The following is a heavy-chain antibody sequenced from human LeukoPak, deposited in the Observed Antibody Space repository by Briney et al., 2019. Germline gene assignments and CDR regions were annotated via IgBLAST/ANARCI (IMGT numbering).Heavy chain of an antibody. CDR2: INPSGGST. J-gene: IGHJ5*02. V-gene: IGHV1-46*03. D-gene: IGHD3-10*01. CDR1: GYTFTSYY. Sequence: ASVKVSCKASGYTFTSYYMHWVRQAPGQGLEWMGIINPSGGSTSYAQKFQGRVTMTRDTSTSTVYMELSSLRSEDTAVYYCARDMYLPPMVRENWFDPWGQGNPGHRLL. CDR3: ARDMYLPPMVRENWFDP.